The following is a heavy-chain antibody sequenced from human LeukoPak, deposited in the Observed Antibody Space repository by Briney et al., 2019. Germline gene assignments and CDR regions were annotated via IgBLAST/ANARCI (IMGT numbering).Heavy chain of an antibody. CDR2: ISGSGGST. D-gene: IGHD4-23*01. CDR3: AKSTLYGEPDYGGYSSPYY. Sequence: GGTLRLSCAAYGFTFSSYGMSWVRQAPGKGLEWVSAISGSGGSTYYADSVKGRFTISRDNSKNTLYLQMNSLRAEDTAVYYCAKSTLYGEPDYGGYSSPYYWGQGTLVTVSS. CDR1: GFTFSSYG. J-gene: IGHJ4*02. V-gene: IGHV3-23*01.